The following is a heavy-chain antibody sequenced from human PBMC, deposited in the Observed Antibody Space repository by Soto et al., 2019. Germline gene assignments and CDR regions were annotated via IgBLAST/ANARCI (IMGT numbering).Heavy chain of an antibody. Sequence: GGSLRLSCAASGFTFSSYGMHWVRQAPGKGLEWVAVISYDGSNKYYADSVKGRFTISRDNSKNTLYLQMNSLRAEDTAVYYCAKIVVVTDADQYDYWGQGTLVTVSS. D-gene: IGHD2-21*02. J-gene: IGHJ4*02. CDR2: ISYDGSNK. CDR1: GFTFSSYG. V-gene: IGHV3-30*18. CDR3: AKIVVVTDADQYDY.